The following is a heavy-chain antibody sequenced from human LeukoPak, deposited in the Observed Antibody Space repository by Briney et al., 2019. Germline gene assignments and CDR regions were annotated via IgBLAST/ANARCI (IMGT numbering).Heavy chain of an antibody. CDR2: ISWNSGSI. CDR3: AKDVRYDLGHMAV. J-gene: IGHJ6*03. Sequence: GGSLRLSCAASGFTFDDYAMHWVRQAPGKGLEWVSGISWNSGSIGYADSVKGRFTISRDNAKNSLYLQMNSLRAEDMALYYCAKDVRYDLGHMAVWGKGTTVTVSS. D-gene: IGHD3-3*01. CDR1: GFTFDDYA. V-gene: IGHV3-9*03.